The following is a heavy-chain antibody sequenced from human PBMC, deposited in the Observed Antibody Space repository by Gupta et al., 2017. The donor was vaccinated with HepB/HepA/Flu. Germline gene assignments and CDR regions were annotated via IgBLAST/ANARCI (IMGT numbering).Heavy chain of an antibody. D-gene: IGHD3-3*01. CDR1: GFTFTRYW. CDR3: GRDFWSDSRRGIDV. Sequence: EEQLLESGGGLVQPGGSLRLSCVASGFTFTRYWMSWVRQAPGKGLEWVADIKQDDIEKYYVDSVRGRFTISRDNAKNTLYLQMNNLRVEDTAVYYCGRDFWSDSRRGIDVWGQGTTVTVSS. V-gene: IGHV3-7*01. CDR2: IKQDDIEK. J-gene: IGHJ6*02.